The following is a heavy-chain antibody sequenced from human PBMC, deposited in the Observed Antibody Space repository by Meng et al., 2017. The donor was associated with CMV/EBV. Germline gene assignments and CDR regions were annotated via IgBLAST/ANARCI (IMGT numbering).Heavy chain of an antibody. J-gene: IGHJ3*02. CDR3: ARGIGYCSSTSCDRYAFDI. V-gene: IGHV3-7*01. CDR1: GFTFSSYA. Sequence: GESLKISCAASGFTFSSYAMSWVRQAPGKGLEWVANIKQDGSEKYYVDSVKGRFTISRDNAKNSLYLQMNSLRAEDTAVYYCARGIGYCSSTSCDRYAFDIWGQGTMVTVSS. CDR2: IKQDGSEK. D-gene: IGHD2-2*01.